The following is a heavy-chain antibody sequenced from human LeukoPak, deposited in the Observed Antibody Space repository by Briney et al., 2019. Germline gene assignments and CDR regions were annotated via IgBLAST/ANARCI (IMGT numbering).Heavy chain of an antibody. Sequence: ASVKLSCKASGYTFTSYDINWVRQATGQGLEWMGWMNPNSSNTVYAHKFQSRVTMTMNTSISTAYMELSSLRSEDTAVYYCARGRTTVTTLIDYWGQGTLVTVSS. CDR3: ARGRTTVTTLIDY. CDR1: GYTFTSYD. J-gene: IGHJ4*02. D-gene: IGHD4-17*01. CDR2: MNPNSSNT. V-gene: IGHV1-8*01.